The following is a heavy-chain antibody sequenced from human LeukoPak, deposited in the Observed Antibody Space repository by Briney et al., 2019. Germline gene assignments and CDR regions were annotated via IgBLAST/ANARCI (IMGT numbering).Heavy chain of an antibody. CDR1: GGSISSGGYY. CDR3: ARAVYDYIWGSYRFDY. Sequence: PSETLSLTCTVSGGSISSGGYYWSWIRQHPGKGPEWIGFIYYSGSTYYNPSLKSRVTFSVDTSKNQFSLKLSSVNAADTAVYYCARAVYDYIWGSYRFDYWGQGTLVTVSS. V-gene: IGHV4-31*03. CDR2: IYYSGST. J-gene: IGHJ4*02. D-gene: IGHD3-16*02.